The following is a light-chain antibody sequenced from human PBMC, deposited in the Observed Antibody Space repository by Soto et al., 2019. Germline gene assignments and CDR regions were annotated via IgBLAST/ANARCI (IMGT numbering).Light chain of an antibody. Sequence: DIQMTQSPSTLSASVGDRVTITCRASQSISSWLAWYQQKPGKAPKLLIYDASSLESGVPSRFSGSGSGTEFTLTISSLQPDDFATCYCQQYNSYWGTFGQGTKVEIK. J-gene: IGKJ1*01. CDR2: DAS. V-gene: IGKV1-5*01. CDR3: QQYNSYWGT. CDR1: QSISSW.